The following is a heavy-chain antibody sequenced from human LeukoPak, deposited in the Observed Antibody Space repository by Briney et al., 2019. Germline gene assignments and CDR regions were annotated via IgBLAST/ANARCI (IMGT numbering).Heavy chain of an antibody. CDR1: GDSISSYY. Sequence: SETLSLTCTVPGDSISSYYWSWIRQPAGKGLEWIGRVYVTGSTNLNPALQSRVTMSVDTSKNQFSLKLTSVTAADTAVCYCARDRQWLVDHWGQGTLVTVSS. CDR3: ARDRQWLVDH. V-gene: IGHV4-4*07. J-gene: IGHJ5*02. CDR2: VYVTGST. D-gene: IGHD6-19*01.